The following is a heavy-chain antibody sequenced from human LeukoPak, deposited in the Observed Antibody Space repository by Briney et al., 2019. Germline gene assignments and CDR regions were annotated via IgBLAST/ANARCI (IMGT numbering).Heavy chain of an antibody. CDR1: GYTFTGYY. V-gene: IGHV1-2*06. Sequence: GASVKVSCKASGYTFTGYYMHWVRQAPGQGLEWMGRINPNSGGTNYAQKFQGRVTMTRDTSISTAYMELSRLRSDDTAVYYCAREGSGGTMVRGVINSWFDPWGQGTLVTVSS. D-gene: IGHD3-10*01. CDR2: INPNSGGT. J-gene: IGHJ5*02. CDR3: AREGSGGTMVRGVINSWFDP.